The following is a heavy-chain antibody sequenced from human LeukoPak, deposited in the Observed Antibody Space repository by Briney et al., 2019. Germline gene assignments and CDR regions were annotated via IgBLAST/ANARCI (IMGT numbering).Heavy chain of an antibody. CDR3: ARDHGAVAGSYYYYYYGMDV. CDR2: TYYRSKWYN. D-gene: IGHD6-19*01. J-gene: IGHJ6*02. V-gene: IGHV6-1*01. CDR1: GDSVSSNSAA. Sequence: SQTLSLTFAISGDSVSSNSAAWNWIRQSPSRGLEWLGRTYYRSKWYNDYAVSVKSRITINPDTSKNQFSLQLNSVTPEDTAVYYCARDHGAVAGSYYYYYYGMDVWGQGTTVTVSS.